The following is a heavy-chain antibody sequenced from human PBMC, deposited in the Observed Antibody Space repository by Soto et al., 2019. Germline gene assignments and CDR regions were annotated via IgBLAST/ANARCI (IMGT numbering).Heavy chain of an antibody. CDR3: ARENYGDPYWYFDL. Sequence: EVQLVESGGGLVQPGGSLRLSCAASGFTFSSYWMSWVRQAPGKGLEWVANIKQDGSEKYYVDSVKGRFTISRDNAKNSLYLQMNSLRAEDTAVYYCARENYGDPYWYFDLWGRGTLVTVSS. D-gene: IGHD4-17*01. CDR1: GFTFSSYW. V-gene: IGHV3-7*01. CDR2: IKQDGSEK. J-gene: IGHJ2*01.